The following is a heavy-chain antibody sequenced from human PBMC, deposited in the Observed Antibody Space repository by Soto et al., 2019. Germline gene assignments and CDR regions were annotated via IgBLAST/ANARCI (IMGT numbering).Heavy chain of an antibody. J-gene: IGHJ3*02. CDR3: ARDRALLWFGDRSAAFDI. V-gene: IGHV4-31*03. D-gene: IGHD3-10*01. CDR2: IYYSGST. Sequence: PSETLSLTCTVSGGSISSGGYYWSWIRQHPGKGLEWIGYIYYSGSTYYNPSLKSRVTISVDTSKNQFSLKLSSVTAADTAVYYCARDRALLWFGDRSAAFDIWGQGTMVTVSS. CDR1: GGSISSGGYY.